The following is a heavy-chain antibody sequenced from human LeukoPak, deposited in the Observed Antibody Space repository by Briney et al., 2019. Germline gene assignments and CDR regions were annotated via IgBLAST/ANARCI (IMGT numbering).Heavy chain of an antibody. CDR3: ARGSGTITMVRGVFYGMDV. Sequence: SVKVSCKASGYTFTSYDISWVRQAPGQGLEWMGGIIPIFGTPNYAQKFQGRVTITADESTSTAYMELSSLRSEDTAVYYCARGSGTITMVRGVFYGMDVWGQGTTVTVSS. CDR2: IIPIFGTP. CDR1: GYTFTSYD. J-gene: IGHJ6*02. V-gene: IGHV1-69*13. D-gene: IGHD3-10*01.